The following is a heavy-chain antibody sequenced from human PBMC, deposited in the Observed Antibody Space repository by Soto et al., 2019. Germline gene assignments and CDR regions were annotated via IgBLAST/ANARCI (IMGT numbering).Heavy chain of an antibody. V-gene: IGHV3-30-3*01. J-gene: IGHJ6*02. Sequence: QVQLVESGGGVVQPGRSLRLSCAASGFTFSSYAMHWVRQAPGKGLEWVAVISYDGSNKYYADSVKGRFTISRDNSKNTLYLQMYSLRAEDTAVYYCARVIRCSGGSCYSNFPYYYYGMDVWGQGTTVTVSS. CDR1: GFTFSSYA. CDR3: ARVIRCSGGSCYSNFPYYYYGMDV. CDR2: ISYDGSNK. D-gene: IGHD2-15*01.